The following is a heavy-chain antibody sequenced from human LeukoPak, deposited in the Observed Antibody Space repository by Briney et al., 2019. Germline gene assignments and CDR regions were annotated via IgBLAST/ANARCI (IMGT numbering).Heavy chain of an antibody. V-gene: IGHV3-33*01. CDR3: ARDDPRVYYYGMDV. J-gene: IGHJ6*02. Sequence: GGSLRLSCAASGFTFSSYGMHWVRQAPGKGLEWVAVIWYDGSNKYYADSVKGRFTISRDNPKNTLYLQMNSLRAEDTAVYYCARDDPRVYYYGMDVWGQGTTVTVSS. CDR2: IWYDGSNK. CDR1: GFTFSSYG.